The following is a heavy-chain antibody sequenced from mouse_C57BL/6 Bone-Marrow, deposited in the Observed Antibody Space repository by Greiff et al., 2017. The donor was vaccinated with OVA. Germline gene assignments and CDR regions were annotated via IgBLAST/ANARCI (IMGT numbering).Heavy chain of an antibody. Sequence: QVQLQQPGAELVRPGSSVKLSCKASGYTFTSYWMDWVKQRPGQGLEWIGNIYPSDSETHYNQKFKDKATLTVDKSSSTAYMQLSSLTSEDSAVYYCARWGGSSSFGYWGQGTTLTVSS. V-gene: IGHV1-61*01. D-gene: IGHD1-1*01. CDR3: ARWGGSSSFGY. J-gene: IGHJ2*01. CDR1: GYTFTSYW. CDR2: IYPSDSET.